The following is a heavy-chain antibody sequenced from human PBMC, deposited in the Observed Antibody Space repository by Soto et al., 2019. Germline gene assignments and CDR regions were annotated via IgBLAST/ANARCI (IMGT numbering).Heavy chain of an antibody. V-gene: IGHV3-74*01. J-gene: IGHJ4*02. CDR1: GFGFVSYW. D-gene: IGHD6-19*01. CDR3: VRDFRGAVAGSEFDH. Sequence: ELQLAESGGGLVLTGGSLRLSCAASGFGFVSYWMHWVRQVPGEGLAWVSRINGNADNSDYADSVKGRFTISRDNAMNRLYLQMDSLRADDTGVYYCVRDFRGAVAGSEFDHWGQGTLVTVSS. CDR2: INGNADNS.